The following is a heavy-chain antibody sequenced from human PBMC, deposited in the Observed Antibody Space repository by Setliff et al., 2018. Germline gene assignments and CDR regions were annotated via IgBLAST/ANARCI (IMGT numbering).Heavy chain of an antibody. V-gene: IGHV4-34*01. CDR1: GGSFSGYY. D-gene: IGHD3-3*01. Sequence: PSETLSLTCAVYGGSFSGYYWSWIRQPPGKGLEWIGEINHSGSTNYNPSLKSRATISIDTSKDQFSLKLTSVTAADTAVYYCARVSGFLYMDVWGKGTTVTVSS. CDR3: ARVSGFLYMDV. CDR2: INHSGST. J-gene: IGHJ6*03.